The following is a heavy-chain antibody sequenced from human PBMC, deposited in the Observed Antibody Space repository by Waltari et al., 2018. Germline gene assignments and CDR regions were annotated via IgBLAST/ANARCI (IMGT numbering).Heavy chain of an antibody. J-gene: IGHJ4*02. CDR2: INHSGST. V-gene: IGHV4-34*01. D-gene: IGHD1-26*01. CDR1: GGSFSGYY. CDR3: ARARVGYCFDY. Sequence: QVQLQQWGAGLLKPSETLSLTCAVYGGSFSGYYWSWIRQPPGKGLEWIGEINHSGSTNYNPSLKSRVTISVDTSKNQFSLKLSSVTAADTAVYYCARARVGYCFDYWGQGTLVTVSS.